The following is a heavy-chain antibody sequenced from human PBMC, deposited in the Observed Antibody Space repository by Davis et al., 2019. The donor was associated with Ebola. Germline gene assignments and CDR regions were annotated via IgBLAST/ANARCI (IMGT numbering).Heavy chain of an antibody. CDR1: GFTFSSYW. Sequence: GESLKISCAASGFTFSSYWMSWVRQGPGKGLEWVANIKQDGSEKYYVDSVKGRFTISRDNAKNSLYLQMNSLRAEDTALYYCAKSIRGRPGNNWFDPWGQGTLVTVSS. D-gene: IGHD3-10*01. CDR3: AKSIRGRPGNNWFDP. CDR2: IKQDGSEK. J-gene: IGHJ5*02. V-gene: IGHV3-7*03.